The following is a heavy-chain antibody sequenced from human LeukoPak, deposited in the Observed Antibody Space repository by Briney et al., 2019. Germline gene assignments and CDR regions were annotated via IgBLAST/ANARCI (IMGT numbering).Heavy chain of an antibody. CDR2: IFYSGTT. J-gene: IGHJ4*02. V-gene: IGHV4-39*01. CDR1: GGSITNTSYF. D-gene: IGHD5/OR15-5a*01. CDR3: ARPGSVFGVFDY. Sequence: SETLSLTCTVSGGSITNTSYFWGWIRQPPGKGLEWIGSIFYSGTTYYNPSLKSRVTISVDTSKNQFSLPLSSVTAADTAVYYCARPGSVFGVFDYWGQGTLVTVSS.